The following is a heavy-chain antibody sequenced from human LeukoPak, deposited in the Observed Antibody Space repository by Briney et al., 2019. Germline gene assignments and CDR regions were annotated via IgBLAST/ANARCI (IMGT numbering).Heavy chain of an antibody. V-gene: IGHV3-11*01. CDR2: ISSSSNNI. Sequence: GGSLRLSCAASGFTFSDYYMTWIRQAPGKGLEWVSYISSSSNNIHYANSVRGRFTISRDNAKNSVYLQMNSLRAEDTTIYYCARAAGWFDPWGQGTLVTVSS. CDR1: GFTFSDYY. J-gene: IGHJ5*02. CDR3: ARAAGWFDP.